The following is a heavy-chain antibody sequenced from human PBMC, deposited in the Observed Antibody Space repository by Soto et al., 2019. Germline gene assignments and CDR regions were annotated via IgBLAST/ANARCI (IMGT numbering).Heavy chain of an antibody. Sequence: ETLSLTCAVYGGSFSGYYWSWIRQPPGKGLEWIGEINHSGSTNYNPSLKSRVTISVDTSKNQFSLKLSSVTAADTAVYYCARGPRIQYSSSNRYFDYWGQGTLVTVSS. V-gene: IGHV4-34*01. J-gene: IGHJ4*02. D-gene: IGHD6-6*01. CDR2: INHSGST. CDR1: GGSFSGYY. CDR3: ARGPRIQYSSSNRYFDY.